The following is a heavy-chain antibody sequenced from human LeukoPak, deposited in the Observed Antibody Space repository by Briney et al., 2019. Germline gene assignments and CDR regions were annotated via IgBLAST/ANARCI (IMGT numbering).Heavy chain of an antibody. D-gene: IGHD3-22*01. V-gene: IGHV4-39*01. J-gene: IGHJ4*02. CDR2: IYYTGST. CDR3: ARHLSGYYDSSGYSLFDY. CDR1: RGSISSSSYY. Sequence: SETLSLTCTVSRGSISSSSYYWGWIRQPPGKGLEWIGSIYYTGSTYYNPSLKSRVTISVDTSKNQFSLKLSSVTAADTAVYYCARHLSGYYDSSGYSLFDYWGPGNPGHRLL.